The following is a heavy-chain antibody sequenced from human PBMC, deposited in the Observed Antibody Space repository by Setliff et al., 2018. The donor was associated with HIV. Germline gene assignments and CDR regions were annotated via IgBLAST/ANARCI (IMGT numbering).Heavy chain of an antibody. CDR1: GYTFKSYD. Sequence: GASVKVSCKTSGYTFKSYDINWVRQAPGQRPEWMARINAGNGNREYSPKFQGRVTITADTSASTMYMELSSLRSEDTAVYYCARVGNHRLQFFDHWGQGTLVTVSS. V-gene: IGHV1-3*01. J-gene: IGHJ4*02. CDR2: INAGNGNR. CDR3: ARVGNHRLQFFDH. D-gene: IGHD5-12*01.